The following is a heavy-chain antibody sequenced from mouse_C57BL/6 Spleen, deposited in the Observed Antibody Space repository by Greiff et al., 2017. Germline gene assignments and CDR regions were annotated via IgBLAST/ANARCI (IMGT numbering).Heavy chain of an antibody. Sequence: EVKLVESGGGLVKPGGSLKLSCAASGFTFSSYAMSWVRQTPEKRLEWVATISDGGSYTYYPDNVKGRFTISRDNAKNNLYLQMSHLKSEDTAMYYCSRDRLDSSGYAMDCWGQGTSVTVSS. J-gene: IGHJ4*01. CDR2: ISDGGSYT. CDR3: SRDRLDSSGYAMDC. CDR1: GFTFSSYA. V-gene: IGHV5-4*01. D-gene: IGHD3-2*02.